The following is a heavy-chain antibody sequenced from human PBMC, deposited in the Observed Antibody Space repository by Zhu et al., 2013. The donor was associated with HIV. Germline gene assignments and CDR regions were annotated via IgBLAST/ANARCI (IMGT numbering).Heavy chain of an antibody. J-gene: IGHJ3*02. CDR1: GGSISSGGYS. Sequence: QVQLQESGPGLVKPSQTLSLACTVSGGSISSGGYSWSWIRQPPGKGLEWIGYIYHSGSTYYNPSLKSRVTISVDRSKNQFSLKLSSVTAADTAVYYCARSEGHDAFDIWGQGTMVTVSS. CDR3: ARSEGHDAFDI. CDR2: IYHSGST. V-gene: IGHV4-30-2*01.